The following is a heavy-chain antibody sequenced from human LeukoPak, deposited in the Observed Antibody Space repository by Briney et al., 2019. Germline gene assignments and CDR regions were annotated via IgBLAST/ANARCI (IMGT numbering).Heavy chain of an antibody. V-gene: IGHV3-21*01. CDR3: ARVFWETVNTGYYSDF. D-gene: IGHD3-22*01. CDR2: ITSSSSDI. CDR1: EYVFSSHA. Sequence: GGSLRLSCVASEYVFSSHAMIWVRQAPGKGLEWISSITSSSSDIFYADSVRGRFTISRDNANNALHLQMNSLRAEDTAVYYCARVFWETVNTGYYSDFWGQGTLVTVSS. J-gene: IGHJ4*02.